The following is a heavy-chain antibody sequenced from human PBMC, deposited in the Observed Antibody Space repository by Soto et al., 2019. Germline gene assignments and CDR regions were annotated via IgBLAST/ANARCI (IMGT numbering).Heavy chain of an antibody. D-gene: IGHD6-13*01. Sequence: SETLSLTCTVSGGAISSSSYYWGWIRQPPGKGLEWIGSFYYSGSTYYNPSLKSRVSISVDTSKNQFSLKLSSVIAADTAVYYCARHCPLSSRPPGWFDPWGQGTLVTVSS. CDR1: GGAISSSSYY. V-gene: IGHV4-39*01. CDR2: FYYSGST. J-gene: IGHJ5*02. CDR3: ARHCPLSSRPPGWFDP.